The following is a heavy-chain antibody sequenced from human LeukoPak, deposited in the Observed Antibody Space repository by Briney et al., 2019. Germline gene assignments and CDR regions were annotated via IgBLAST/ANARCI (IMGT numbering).Heavy chain of an antibody. V-gene: IGHV1-8*01. CDR2: MNPSTGDT. D-gene: IGHD1-26*01. Sequence: ASVRVSCKASGYTFTGYDINWVRQAIGQGLEWMGWMNPSTGDTGYAQKFHGRVTMTRNTSVDTAFMELSGLGSEDTAVYYCTRGSLSGSSRDYWGQGTLVTVSS. CDR1: GYTFTGYD. CDR3: TRGSLSGSSRDY. J-gene: IGHJ4*02.